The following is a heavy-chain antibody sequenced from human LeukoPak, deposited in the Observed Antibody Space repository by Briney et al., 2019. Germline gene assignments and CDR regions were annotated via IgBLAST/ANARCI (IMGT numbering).Heavy chain of an antibody. J-gene: IGHJ4*02. CDR2: ISGSGGRT. Sequence: GSLRLSCAASGFTFNTYAINWVRQAPGKGLEWVSAISGSGGRTYYSDSVKGRFTISRDNSKNTLYLQMNSLRAEDTAVYYCARVKRDCSGGSCYSFDYWGQGTLVTVSS. CDR1: GFTFNTYA. V-gene: IGHV3-23*01. D-gene: IGHD2-15*01. CDR3: ARVKRDCSGGSCYSFDY.